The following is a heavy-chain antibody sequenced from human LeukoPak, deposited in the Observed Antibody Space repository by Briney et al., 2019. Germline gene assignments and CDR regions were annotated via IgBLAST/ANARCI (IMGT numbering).Heavy chain of an antibody. CDR2: ISSSSSTI. V-gene: IGHV3-48*02. D-gene: IGHD3-16*01. CDR3: ARDSEVTFGGFDP. J-gene: IGHJ5*02. Sequence: GGSLRLSCAASGFTFGSYAMNWVRQAPGKGLEWVSYISSSSSTIYYADSVKGRFTISRDNAKNSLYLQMNSLRDEDTAVYYCARDSEVTFGGFDPWGQGTLVTVSS. CDR1: GFTFGSYA.